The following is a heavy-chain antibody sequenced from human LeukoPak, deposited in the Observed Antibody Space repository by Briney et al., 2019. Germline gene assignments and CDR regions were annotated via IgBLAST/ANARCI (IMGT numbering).Heavy chain of an antibody. J-gene: IGHJ4*02. D-gene: IGHD2-15*01. CDR3: ATYTRHCSGGTCYSIDY. CDR1: RDSIRSYH. V-gene: IGHV4-59*08. Sequence: SETLSLTCTVSRDSIRSYHWTWIRQPPGRGLKWFGYFYYDGSTNYNPSFRSRVTISLDASNNQFSLKLSSVTAADTATYYCATYTRHCSGGTCYSIDYWGQGTLVTVSS. CDR2: FYYDGST.